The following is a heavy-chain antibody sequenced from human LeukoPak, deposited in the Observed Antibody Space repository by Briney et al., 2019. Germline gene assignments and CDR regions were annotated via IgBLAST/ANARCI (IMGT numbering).Heavy chain of an antibody. CDR2: IYYSGGT. J-gene: IGHJ4*02. D-gene: IGHD1-26*01. CDR3: ARYGAPGGYFDY. Sequence: SETLSLTCTVSGDSISGYYWSWIRQPPGKGLEWIGYIYYSGGTNYNPSLKSRVTISVDSSKNQFSLKLSSVTAADTAMYYCARYGAPGGYFDYWGQGTLVTVSS. CDR1: GDSISGYY. V-gene: IGHV4-59*01.